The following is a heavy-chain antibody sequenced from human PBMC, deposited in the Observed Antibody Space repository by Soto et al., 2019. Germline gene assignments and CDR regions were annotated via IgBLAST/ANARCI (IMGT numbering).Heavy chain of an antibody. J-gene: IGHJ3*01. CDR3: ARHAAARRADVVAFQV. Sequence: QLHLQESGPGLVKPSETLSLSCIVSGGSISRSPYSWAWLRQPPGQGLEWIGTIFYSGNIYYSASLQSRVSISVDTSKEQFSLKVRSVTAADTAVYYCARHAAARRADVVAFQVLGQGTPVTVSS. D-gene: IGHD5-18*01. V-gene: IGHV4-39*01. CDR1: GGSISRSPYS. CDR2: IFYSGNI.